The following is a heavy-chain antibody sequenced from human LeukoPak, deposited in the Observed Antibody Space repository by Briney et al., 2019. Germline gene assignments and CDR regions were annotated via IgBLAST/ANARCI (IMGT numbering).Heavy chain of an antibody. CDR2: IYHSGST. D-gene: IGHD6-13*01. CDR1: GGSISSGGYS. V-gene: IGHV4-30-2*01. J-gene: IGHJ4*02. CDR3: ARGHHRTKTKSIAAAGTLDY. Sequence: PSQTLSLTCAVSGGSISSGGYSWSWIRQPPGKGLEWIGYIYHSGSTYYNPSLKSRVTISVDRSKNQFSLKLSSVTAADTAVYYCARGHHRTKTKSIAAAGTLDYWGQGTLVTVSS.